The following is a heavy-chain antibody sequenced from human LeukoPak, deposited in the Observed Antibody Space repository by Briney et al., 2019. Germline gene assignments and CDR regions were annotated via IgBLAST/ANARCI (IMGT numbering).Heavy chain of an antibody. CDR2: IYNSGTT. CDR3: ARKERHWYFDL. J-gene: IGHJ2*01. V-gene: IGHV4-39*07. D-gene: IGHD1-1*01. CDR1: GGSIRNSSFY. Sequence: SETLSLTCAVSGGSIRNSSFYWGWIRQPPGKGLEWIASIYNSGTTYYNPSLKSRVTISVDTSKNQFSLKLSSVTAADTAVYYCARKERHWYFDLWGRGTLVTVSS.